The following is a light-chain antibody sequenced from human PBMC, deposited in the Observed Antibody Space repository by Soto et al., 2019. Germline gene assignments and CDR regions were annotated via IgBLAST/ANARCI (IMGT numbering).Light chain of an antibody. J-gene: IGKJ3*01. Sequence: EIVMTQSPATLSVSPGERDTLSCRASQSISSNLAWYQQKPGQAPRLLIYGASTRATGIPARFSGSGSGTEFTLTISSLQSEDFAVYYCQQYNSWPITFGPGTKVDIK. CDR1: QSISSN. V-gene: IGKV3-15*01. CDR2: GAS. CDR3: QQYNSWPIT.